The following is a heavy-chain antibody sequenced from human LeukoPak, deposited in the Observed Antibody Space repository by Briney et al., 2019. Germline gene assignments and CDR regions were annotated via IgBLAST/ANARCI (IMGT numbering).Heavy chain of an antibody. V-gene: IGHV1-2*02. CDR3: ARGYCTRSSCSYYLDY. D-gene: IGHD2-15*01. J-gene: IGHJ4*02. CDR2: INSNSGGT. Sequence: GASVKVSCKASGYTFTGYHVHWVRQVPGQGLEWMGWINSNSGGTNYAQRFQARVTMTRDTSISTAYMEMSRLRSDDTAVYYCARGYCTRSSCSYYLDYWVQGTLVTVSS. CDR1: GYTFTGYH.